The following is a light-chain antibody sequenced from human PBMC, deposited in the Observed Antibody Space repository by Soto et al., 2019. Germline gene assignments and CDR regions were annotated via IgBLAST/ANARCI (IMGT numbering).Light chain of an antibody. V-gene: IGKV3-11*01. J-gene: IGKJ4*01. Sequence: GERATLSCRASQSVSSYLAWYQQKPGQAPRILIYDASNRATGIPARFSGSGSGTDCTLTISSLEPEDVAVYYCQQRSNWPLTFGGGTKVDIK. CDR2: DAS. CDR3: QQRSNWPLT. CDR1: QSVSSY.